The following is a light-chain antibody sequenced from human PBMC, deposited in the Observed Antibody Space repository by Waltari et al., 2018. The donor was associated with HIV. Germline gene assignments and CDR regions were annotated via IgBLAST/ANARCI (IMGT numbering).Light chain of an antibody. CDR2: GAF. CDR1: QDVSQN. Sequence: IGIPPSSPSLSVSPWCRVTLTGRTSQDVSQNLAWYQQKPGQAPRLLIYGAFGRAAGIADRFSASGSGTEFTLTISTLQSEDSAVYYCQQYEKWPQMTFGQGTRLEIK. CDR3: QQYEKWPQMT. J-gene: IGKJ5*01. V-gene: IGKV3-15*01.